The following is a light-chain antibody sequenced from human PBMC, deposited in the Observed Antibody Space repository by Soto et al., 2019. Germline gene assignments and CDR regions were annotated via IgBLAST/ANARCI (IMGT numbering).Light chain of an antibody. V-gene: IGKV3-15*01. CDR1: QSISSN. CDR3: QQYNNWPPMYT. J-gene: IGKJ2*01. Sequence: EIGMTQSPATLSVSPGERVTLSCRASQSISSNVAWYQQRPGQAPRLLIYNASTRATGIPARFSGRWSGTEFTLTISSLQSEDFAVYYCQQYNNWPPMYTFGQGTKVDIK. CDR2: NAS.